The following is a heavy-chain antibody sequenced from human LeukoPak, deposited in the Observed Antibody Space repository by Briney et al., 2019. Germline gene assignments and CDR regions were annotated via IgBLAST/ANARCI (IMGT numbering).Heavy chain of an antibody. J-gene: IGHJ4*01. CDR2: IYTSGST. CDR1: GGSISSYY. V-gene: IGHV4-4*07. CDR3: ASVDSSAYNSYFGS. Sequence: SETLSLTCTVSGGSISSYYWSWIRQPAGKGLEWIGRIYTSGSTNYNPSLKSRVTISVDTSGKQFSPRLSSVTAADTAVYYCASVDSSAYNSYFGSWGQGILVTVSS. D-gene: IGHD3-22*01.